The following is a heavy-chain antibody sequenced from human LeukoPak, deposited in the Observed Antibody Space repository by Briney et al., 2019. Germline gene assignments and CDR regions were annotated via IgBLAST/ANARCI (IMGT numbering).Heavy chain of an antibody. CDR1: GFTFSSYF. CDR2: ISGSGGST. J-gene: IGHJ4*02. V-gene: IGHV3-23*01. CDR3: ASLYDSGSYYNFLDY. Sequence: GGSLRLSCAASGFTFSSYFMSWVRQAPGKGLEWVSAISGSGGSTYYADSVKGRFTISRDKSKNTLYLQMNSLRAEDKAVYYCASLYDSGSYYNFLDYWGQGTLVTVSS. D-gene: IGHD3-10*01.